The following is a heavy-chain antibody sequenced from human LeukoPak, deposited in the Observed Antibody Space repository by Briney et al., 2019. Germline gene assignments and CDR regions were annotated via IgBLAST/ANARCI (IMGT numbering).Heavy chain of an antibody. CDR2: INPSGGST. J-gene: IGHJ3*02. CDR1: GYTFTSYY. CDR3: ARASLGEVVAPGDAFDI. V-gene: IGHV1-46*01. Sequence: ASVKVSCKASGYTFTSYYMHWVRQAPGQGLEWMGIINPSGGSTSYAQKFQGRVTITRDTSTSTVYMELSSLRSEDTAVYYCARASLGEVVAPGDAFDIWGQGTMVTVSS. D-gene: IGHD3-10*01.